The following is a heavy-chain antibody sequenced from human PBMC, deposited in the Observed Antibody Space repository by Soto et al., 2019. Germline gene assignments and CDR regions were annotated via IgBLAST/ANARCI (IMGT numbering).Heavy chain of an antibody. CDR2: INDSGNI. CDR1: GGSFSGYQ. Sequence: SETLSLTCAVYGGSFSGYQWTWIRQTPGKGLEWIGEINDSGNINYNPSLKSRVTILVDTAKKQISLKLSSVTAADTAVYYCARGLILWFGVLSLRGGHYYYMVVWGKGTTVTVPS. J-gene: IGHJ6*03. V-gene: IGHV4-34*01. CDR3: ARGLILWFGVLSLRGGHYYYMVV. D-gene: IGHD3-10*01.